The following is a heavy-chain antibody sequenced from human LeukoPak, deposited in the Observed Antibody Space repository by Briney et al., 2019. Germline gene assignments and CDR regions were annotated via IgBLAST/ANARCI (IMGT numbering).Heavy chain of an antibody. V-gene: IGHV3-48*01. D-gene: IGHD4-23*01. J-gene: IGHJ4*02. CDR2: ITGHSSTI. CDR1: GFTFSSYS. Sequence: GGSLRLSCAASGFTFSSYSMNWVRQAPGKGLEWVSYITGHSSTIYYADSVKGRFTITRDNAKNSLYLQMNSLRAEDTAVYYCARDFNYGGNFEYRGQGALVTVSS. CDR3: ARDFNYGGNFEY.